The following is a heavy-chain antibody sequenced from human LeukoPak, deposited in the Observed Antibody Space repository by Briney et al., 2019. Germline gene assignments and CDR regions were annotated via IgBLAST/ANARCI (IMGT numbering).Heavy chain of an antibody. J-gene: IGHJ5*02. CDR2: IYYSGST. CDR3: ARGEGFGYNWFDP. CDR1: GGSISSSSYY. Sequence: TETLSLTCTVSGGSISSSSYYWGWIRQPPGKGLEWIGSIYYSGSTYYNPSLKSRVTISVDTSKNQFSLKLSSVTAADTAVYYCARGEGFGYNWFDPWGQGTLVTVSS. D-gene: IGHD3-10*01. V-gene: IGHV4-39*07.